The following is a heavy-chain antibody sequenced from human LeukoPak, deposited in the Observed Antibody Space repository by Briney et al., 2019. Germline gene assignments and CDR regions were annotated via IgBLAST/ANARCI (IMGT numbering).Heavy chain of an antibody. V-gene: IGHV4-61*02. CDR2: IYTSGST. CDR3: AREGIAAAY. Sequence: PSETLSLTCTVSGGSISSGSYYWSWIRQPAGKGLEWIGRIYTSGSTNYNPSLKSRVTISVDTSKNQFSLKLSSVTAADTAVYYCAREGIAAAYWGQGTLVTVSS. J-gene: IGHJ4*02. CDR1: GGSISSGSYY. D-gene: IGHD6-13*01.